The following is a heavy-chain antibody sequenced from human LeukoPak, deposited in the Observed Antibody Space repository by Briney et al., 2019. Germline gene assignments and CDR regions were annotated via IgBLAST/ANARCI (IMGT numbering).Heavy chain of an antibody. CDR2: ISSSSSYI. CDR3: ARDLMGLWFGGPDY. J-gene: IGHJ4*02. CDR1: GFTFSSYS. D-gene: IGHD3-10*01. Sequence: NPGGSLRLSCAASGFTFSSYSMNWVRQAPGKGLEWVSSISSSSSYIYYADSVKGRFTISRDNAKNSLYLQMNSLRAEDTAVYYCARDLMGLWFGGPDYWGQGTWSPSPQ. V-gene: IGHV3-21*01.